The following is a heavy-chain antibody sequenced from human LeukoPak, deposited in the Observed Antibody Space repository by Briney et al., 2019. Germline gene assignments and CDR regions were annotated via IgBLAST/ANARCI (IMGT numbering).Heavy chain of an antibody. Sequence: GGSLRLSCAASGFTFGSYGMHWVRQAPGKGLEWVAFIRYDGSNKYYADSVKGRFTISRDNSKNTLYLQVNSLRAEDTAVYYCAKGRVVPAAILGYWGQGTLVTVSS. CDR2: IRYDGSNK. CDR3: AKGRVVPAAILGY. D-gene: IGHD2-2*02. CDR1: GFTFGSYG. V-gene: IGHV3-30*02. J-gene: IGHJ4*02.